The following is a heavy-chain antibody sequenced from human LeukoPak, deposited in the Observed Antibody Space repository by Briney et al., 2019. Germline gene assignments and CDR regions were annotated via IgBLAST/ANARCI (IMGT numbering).Heavy chain of an antibody. Sequence: PSETLSLTCTVSGGSVSSGSYYWSWIRQPPGKGLEWIGYIYYSGSTNYNPSLKSRVTISVDTSKNQFSLKLSSVTAADTAVYYCARSRYYYDSSGYSRGAFDIWGQGTMVTVSS. V-gene: IGHV4-61*01. CDR1: GGSVSSGSYY. CDR3: ARSRYYYDSSGYSRGAFDI. D-gene: IGHD3-22*01. J-gene: IGHJ3*02. CDR2: IYYSGST.